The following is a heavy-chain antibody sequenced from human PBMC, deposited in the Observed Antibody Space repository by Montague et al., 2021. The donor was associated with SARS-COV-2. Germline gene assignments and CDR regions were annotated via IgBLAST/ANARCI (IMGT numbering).Heavy chain of an antibody. CDR1: GGSFSGYC. J-gene: IGHJ6*02. CDR2: INHSGST. Sequence: SETLSLTCAVYGGSFSGYCWSWIRQPPGKGLEWIGEINHSGSTNYNPSLKSRVPISVDPSKNQFSLKLSSVTAADTAVYYCARVRYYGSGTSLGMDVWGQGTTVTVSS. CDR3: ARVRYYGSGTSLGMDV. D-gene: IGHD3-10*01. V-gene: IGHV4-34*01.